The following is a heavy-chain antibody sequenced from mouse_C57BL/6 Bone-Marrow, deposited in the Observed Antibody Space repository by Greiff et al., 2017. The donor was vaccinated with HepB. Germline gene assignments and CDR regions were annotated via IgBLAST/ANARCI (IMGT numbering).Heavy chain of an antibody. Sequence: VQLKESGGGLVKPGGSLKLSCAASGFTFSDYGMHWVRQAPEKGLEWVAYISSGSSTIYYADTVKGRFTFSRDNAKNTLFLQMTSLRSEDTAMYYCARNWDNAYWGQGTLVTVSA. CDR2: ISSGSSTI. CDR3: ARNWDNAY. D-gene: IGHD4-1*01. CDR1: GFTFSDYG. V-gene: IGHV5-17*01. J-gene: IGHJ3*01.